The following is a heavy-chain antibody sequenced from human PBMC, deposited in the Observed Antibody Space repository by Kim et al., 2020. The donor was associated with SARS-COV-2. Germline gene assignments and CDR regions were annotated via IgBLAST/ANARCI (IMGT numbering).Heavy chain of an antibody. CDR1: GYTFTSYY. CDR3: ARGSQLERAYNWFDP. D-gene: IGHD1-1*01. J-gene: IGHJ5*02. V-gene: IGHV1-46*01. CDR2: INPSGGST. Sequence: ASVKVSCKASGYTFTSYYMHWVRQAPGQGLEWMGIINPSGGSTSYAQKFQGRVTMTRDTSTSTVYMELSSLRSEDTAVYYCARGSQLERAYNWFDPWGQGTLVTVSS.